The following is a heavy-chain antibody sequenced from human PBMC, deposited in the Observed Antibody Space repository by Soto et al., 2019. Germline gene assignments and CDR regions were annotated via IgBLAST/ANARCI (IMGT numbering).Heavy chain of an antibody. CDR1: GGSFSGYY. J-gene: IGHJ6*02. D-gene: IGHD3-22*01. CDR3: ARCYYDSSGYYYYYYGMDV. Sequence: SETLSLTCAVYGGSFSGYYWSWIRQPPGKGLEWIGEINHSGSTNYNPSLKSRVTISVDTSKNQFSLKLSSVTAADTAVYYCARCYYDSSGYYYYYYGMDVWGQGTTVTVSS. V-gene: IGHV4-34*01. CDR2: INHSGST.